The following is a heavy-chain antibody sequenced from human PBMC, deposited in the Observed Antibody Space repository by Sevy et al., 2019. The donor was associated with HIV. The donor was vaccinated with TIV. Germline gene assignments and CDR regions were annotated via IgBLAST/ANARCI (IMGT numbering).Heavy chain of an antibody. Sequence: GGSLRLSCAASGFTFSSYAMSWVRQAPGKGLEWVSAITGRGGSRYYADSVKGRFTISRDNSKNTLYLQMNSLRAEDTAVYYCAKGVIMAREIDYWGQGALVTVSS. CDR3: AKGVIMAREIDY. CDR2: ITGRGGSR. D-gene: IGHD3-10*01. J-gene: IGHJ4*02. V-gene: IGHV3-23*01. CDR1: GFTFSSYA.